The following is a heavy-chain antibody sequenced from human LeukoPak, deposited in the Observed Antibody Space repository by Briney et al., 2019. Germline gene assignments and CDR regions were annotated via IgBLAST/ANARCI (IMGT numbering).Heavy chain of an antibody. D-gene: IGHD6-19*01. Sequence: PSETLSLTCTVSGGSISSYYWSWIRQPPGKGLEWIGYIYYRGSTNYNPSLKSRVTISVDTSKNQFSLELSSVTAADTAVYYCARVVAVASNWFDPWGQGTLVTVPS. CDR2: IYYRGST. J-gene: IGHJ5*02. CDR1: GGSISSYY. V-gene: IGHV4-59*01. CDR3: ARVVAVASNWFDP.